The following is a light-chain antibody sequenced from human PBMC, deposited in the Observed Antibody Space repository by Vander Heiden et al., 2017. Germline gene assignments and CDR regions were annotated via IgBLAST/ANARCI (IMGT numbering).Light chain of an antibody. CDR3: QQYGT. Sequence: EIVLTQSPGTLSLSPGERATLSCRASQSVSSSYLAWYQQKPGQAPRLLIYWASSRATGIPDRFSGSGSGTDFTLPLSRLEPEDFEGYDGQQYGTFGQGTKVEIK. CDR1: QSVSSSY. CDR2: WAS. V-gene: IGKV3-20*01. J-gene: IGKJ1*01.